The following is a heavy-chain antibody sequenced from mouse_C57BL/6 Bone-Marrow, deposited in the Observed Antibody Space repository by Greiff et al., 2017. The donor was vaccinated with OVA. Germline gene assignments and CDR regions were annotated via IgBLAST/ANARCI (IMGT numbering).Heavy chain of an antibody. D-gene: IGHD2-4*01. Sequence: EVKLVESGGGLVQPKGSLKLSCAASGFSFNTYAMNWVRQAPGKGLEWVARIRSKSNNYATYYADSVKDRFTISRDDSESILYLQVNNLMTEDTTMYYGVIDDYDRRDWYFAVWGTGTTVTVSA. J-gene: IGHJ1*03. CDR1: GFSFNTYA. CDR3: VIDDYDRRDWYFAV. CDR2: IRSKSNNYAT. V-gene: IGHV10-1*01.